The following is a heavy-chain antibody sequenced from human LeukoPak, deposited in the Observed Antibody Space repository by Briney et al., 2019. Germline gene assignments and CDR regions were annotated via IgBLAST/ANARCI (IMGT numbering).Heavy chain of an antibody. J-gene: IGHJ4*02. CDR3: AKGDSGSYLSFDY. CDR1: GFTFSTYG. CDR2: IRYDGSNK. Sequence: GGSLRLSCAASGFTFSTYGMHWVRQAPGKGLEWVAFIRYDGSNKYYADSVKGRFTISRDNSKNTLYLQMNSLRAEDTAVYYCAKGDSGSYLSFDYWGQGTLVTVSS. V-gene: IGHV3-30*02. D-gene: IGHD1-26*01.